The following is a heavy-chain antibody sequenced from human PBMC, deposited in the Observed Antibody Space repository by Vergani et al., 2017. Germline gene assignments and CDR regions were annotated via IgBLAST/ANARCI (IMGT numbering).Heavy chain of an antibody. V-gene: IGHV3-23*01. D-gene: IGHD5-12*01. CDR3: AKEVADSSFDY. Sequence: EVQLLESGGGLVQPGGSLRLSCAASGFTFISYAMSWVRQAPGKGLEWVSGISASGGSTYYADAVKGRFTISRDNSKNTLYLQMNSLGVEDTAVYYCAKEVADSSFDYWGQGILVTVSS. J-gene: IGHJ4*02. CDR2: ISASGGST. CDR1: GFTFISYA.